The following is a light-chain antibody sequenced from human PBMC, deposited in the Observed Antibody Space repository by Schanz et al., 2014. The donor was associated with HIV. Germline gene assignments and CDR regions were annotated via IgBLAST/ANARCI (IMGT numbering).Light chain of an antibody. Sequence: EVVMTQSPATLSVTPGERATLSCRASQSVGNSLAWYQQKSGQAPRLLIYGASTRATGIPARFSGGGSGTDFTLTISRLEPEDFAVYYCQQYGTSLITFGQGTRLEI. CDR1: QSVGNS. CDR2: GAS. V-gene: IGKV3-15*01. CDR3: QQYGTSLIT. J-gene: IGKJ5*01.